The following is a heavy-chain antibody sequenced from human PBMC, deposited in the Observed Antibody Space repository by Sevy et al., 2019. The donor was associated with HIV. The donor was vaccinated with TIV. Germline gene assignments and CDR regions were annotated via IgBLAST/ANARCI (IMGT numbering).Heavy chain of an antibody. CDR1: GYSISSGYW. CDR2: IHYSGST. J-gene: IGHJ4*02. D-gene: IGHD7-27*01. V-gene: IGHV4-38-2*01. CDR3: ASHDWGRVDY. Sequence: SETLSLTCVVSGYSISSGYWWDWFRRPPGKGLEWIGAIHYSGSTQYTPSLNRRVTVSADTSKNQFSLRLSSMTAADTAIYYCASHDWGRVDYWGQGTLVTVSS.